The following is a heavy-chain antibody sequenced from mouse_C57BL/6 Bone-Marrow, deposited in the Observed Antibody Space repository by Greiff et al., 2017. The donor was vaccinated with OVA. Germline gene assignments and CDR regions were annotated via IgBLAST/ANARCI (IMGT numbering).Heavy chain of an antibody. V-gene: IGHV1-59*01. Sequence: QVQLQQPGAELVRPGTSVKLSCKASGYTFTSYWMHWVKQRPGQGLEWIGVIDPSDSYTNYNQKFTGKATLTVDTSSSTAYMQLSSLTSEDSAVYYCFENYYAMDYWGQGTSVTVSS. CDR3: FENYYAMDY. CDR2: IDPSDSYT. J-gene: IGHJ4*01. CDR1: GYTFTSYW.